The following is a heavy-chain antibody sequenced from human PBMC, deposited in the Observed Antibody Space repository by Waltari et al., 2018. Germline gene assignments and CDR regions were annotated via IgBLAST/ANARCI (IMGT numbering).Heavy chain of an antibody. J-gene: IGHJ5*02. V-gene: IGHV4-4*07. Sequence: QVQLQESGPGLVKPSETLSLTCTVSAGSINNYSWSWLRQPAGKGLEWIGRIYTSGNTNSNPSLKSRVTMSVDTSKNQFSLKLSSVTAADAAVYYCARDTSLYYYGSGSYYRGGWFDPWGQGTLVTVSS. CDR1: AGSINNYS. CDR3: ARDTSLYYYGSGSYYRGGWFDP. CDR2: IYTSGNT. D-gene: IGHD3-10*01.